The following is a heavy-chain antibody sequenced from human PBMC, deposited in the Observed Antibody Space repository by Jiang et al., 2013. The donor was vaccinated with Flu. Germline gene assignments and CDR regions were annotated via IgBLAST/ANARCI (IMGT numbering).Heavy chain of an antibody. V-gene: IGHV3-30-3*01. CDR2: ISYDGGVK. D-gene: IGHD4/OR15-4a*01. CDR3: AREGEYGGYLDY. CDR1: GFTFYRYS. J-gene: IGHJ4*02. Sequence: QLVESGGGVVQPGGSLRLSCAASGFTFYRYSMHWVRQAPGKGLEWVAFISYDGGVKYYADSVKGRFTISRDKSRNTVDLLMKSQRPEDTAVYYCAREGEYGGYLDYWGQGTLVTVSS.